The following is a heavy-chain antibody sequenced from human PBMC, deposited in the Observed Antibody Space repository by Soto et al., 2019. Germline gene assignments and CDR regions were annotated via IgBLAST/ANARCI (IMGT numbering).Heavy chain of an antibody. D-gene: IGHD6-19*01. CDR3: ARVGSGWYDY. Sequence: SETLSLTCAVYGGSFSGYYWSWIRQPPGKGLEWIGEINHSGSTNYNPSLKSRVTISVDTSKNQFSLKLSSVTAADTAVYYCARVGSGWYDYWGQGTLVTVS. J-gene: IGHJ4*02. CDR1: GGSFSGYY. V-gene: IGHV4-34*01. CDR2: INHSGST.